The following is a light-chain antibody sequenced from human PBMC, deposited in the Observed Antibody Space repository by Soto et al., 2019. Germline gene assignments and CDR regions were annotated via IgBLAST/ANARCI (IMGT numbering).Light chain of an antibody. J-gene: IGLJ2*01. Sequence: QSVLTQPASVSGSPGQSITISCTGTSSDVGGYNYVSWYQQHPGKAPKLLIYGNINRPSGVPDRFSGSKSGTSASLAITGLQAEDEADYYCQSYDSGLVFGGGTKLTVL. CDR1: SSDVGGYNY. V-gene: IGLV2-14*01. CDR3: QSYDSGLV. CDR2: GNI.